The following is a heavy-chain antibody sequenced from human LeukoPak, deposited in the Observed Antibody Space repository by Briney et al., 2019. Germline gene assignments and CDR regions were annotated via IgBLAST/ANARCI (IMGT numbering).Heavy chain of an antibody. CDR3: ARVNGTYYDYVWGSYRYWGPIDY. CDR1: GFTFSSYA. CDR2: ISYDGSNK. V-gene: IGHV3-30-3*01. J-gene: IGHJ4*02. D-gene: IGHD3-16*02. Sequence: PGRSLRLSCAASGFTFSSYAMHWVRQAPGKGLEWVAVISYDGSNKYYADSVKGRFTISRDNSKNTLYLQMNSLRAEDTAVYYCARVNGTYYDYVWGSYRYWGPIDYWGQGTLVTVSS.